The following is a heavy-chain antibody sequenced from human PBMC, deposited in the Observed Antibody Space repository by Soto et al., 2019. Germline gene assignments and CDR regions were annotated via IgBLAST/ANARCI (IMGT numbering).Heavy chain of an antibody. CDR1: GGSISSYY. J-gene: IGHJ5*02. CDR2: IYYSGST. CDR3: ARESLAAAAEGSWFDP. Sequence: SDTLSLTCTVSGGSISSYYWSWIRQPPGKGLEWIGYIYYSGSTNYNPSLKSRVTISVDTSKNQFSLKLSSVTAADTAVYYCARESLAAAAEGSWFDPWGQGTLVTVSS. V-gene: IGHV4-59*01. D-gene: IGHD6-13*01.